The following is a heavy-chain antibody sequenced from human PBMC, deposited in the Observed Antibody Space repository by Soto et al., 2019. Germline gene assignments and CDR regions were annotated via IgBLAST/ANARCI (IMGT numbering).Heavy chain of an antibody. V-gene: IGHV3-20*04. J-gene: IGHJ4*02. D-gene: IGHD3-16*01. CDR1: GFTFDDYG. Sequence: SGGSLRLSCAASGFTFDDYGMSWVRQAPGKGLEWVSGINWNGGSTGYADSVKGRFTISRDNAKNSLYLQMNSLRAEDTALYYCARGEILMITFGGVITDDWGQGTLVTVSS. CDR2: INWNGGST. CDR3: ARGEILMITFGGVITDD.